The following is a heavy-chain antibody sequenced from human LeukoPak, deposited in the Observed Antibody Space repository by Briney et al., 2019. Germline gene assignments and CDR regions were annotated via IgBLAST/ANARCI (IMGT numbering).Heavy chain of an antibody. Sequence: ASVKVSCKASGYTFTGYYMHWVRQAPGQGLEWMGWINPNSGGTNYAQKFQGRVTMTRDTSISTAYMELSRLRSDDTAVYYCVRDVYDSDYNWFDPWGQGTLVTVSS. CDR2: INPNSGGT. V-gene: IGHV1-2*02. D-gene: IGHD3-22*01. CDR1: GYTFTGYY. CDR3: VRDVYDSDYNWFDP. J-gene: IGHJ5*02.